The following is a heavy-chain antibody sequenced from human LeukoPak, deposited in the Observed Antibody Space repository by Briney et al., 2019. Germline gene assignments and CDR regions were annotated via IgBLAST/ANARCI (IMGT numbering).Heavy chain of an antibody. D-gene: IGHD1-1*01. CDR2: IKQDGSET. CDR3: TRGRRRDPTGSSYYYGMDV. Sequence: GGSLRLSCAASAFTFSRYWMSWVRQAPGKGLEWVANIKQDGSETYYVDSVKGRFTISGDNAKNSLHLQMNSLRAEDTAVYYCTRGRRRDPTGSSYYYGMDVWGQGTTVAVSS. V-gene: IGHV3-7*03. J-gene: IGHJ6*02. CDR1: AFTFSRYW.